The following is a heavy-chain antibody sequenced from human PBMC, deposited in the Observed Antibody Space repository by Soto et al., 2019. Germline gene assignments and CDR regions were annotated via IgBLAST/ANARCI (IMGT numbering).Heavy chain of an antibody. Sequence: ASVKVSCKASGYTFTSYGISWVRQAPGQGLEWMGWISAYNGNTNYAQKLQGRVTMTTDTSTSTAYMELRSLRSDDTAVYYCARDTYYGDYYHYYMDVWGKGTTVTLSS. V-gene: IGHV1-18*01. CDR2: ISAYNGNT. CDR3: ARDTYYGDYYHYYMDV. CDR1: GYTFTSYG. D-gene: IGHD4-17*01. J-gene: IGHJ6*03.